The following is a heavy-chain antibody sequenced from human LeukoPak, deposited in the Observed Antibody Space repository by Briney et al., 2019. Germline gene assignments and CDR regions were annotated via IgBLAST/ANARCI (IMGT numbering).Heavy chain of an antibody. CDR3: ARLGYYDSSGYTEY. J-gene: IGHJ4*02. D-gene: IGHD3-22*01. V-gene: IGHV4-39*01. Sequence: PSETLSLTCTVSGGSISSSSYYWGWIRQPPGKGLEWIGSTYYSGSTYYNPSLKSRVTISVDTSKNQFSLKPSSVTAADTAAYYCARLGYYDSSGYTEYWGQGTQVTVSS. CDR1: GGSISSSSYY. CDR2: TYYSGST.